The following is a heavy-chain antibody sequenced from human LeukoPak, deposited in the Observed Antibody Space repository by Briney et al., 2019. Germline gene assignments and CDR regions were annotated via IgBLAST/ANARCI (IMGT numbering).Heavy chain of an antibody. V-gene: IGHV1-69*13. D-gene: IGHD3-10*01. Sequence: ASVKLSCKALGGNFSSYDISRVRQAPGQGLEWMGGIIPIFGTANYAQKFQGRVTITADESTSTAYMELSSLRSEDTAVYYCARGPVLLWFGEWQASRFDYWGQGTLVTVSS. CDR3: ARGPVLLWFGEWQASRFDY. CDR1: GGNFSSYD. CDR2: IIPIFGTA. J-gene: IGHJ4*02.